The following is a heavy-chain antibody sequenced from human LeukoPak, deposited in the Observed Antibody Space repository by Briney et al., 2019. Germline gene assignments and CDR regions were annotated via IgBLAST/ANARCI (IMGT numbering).Heavy chain of an antibody. V-gene: IGHV3-23*01. J-gene: IGHJ4*02. CDR3: AKGGYYHDRSAYLFDY. D-gene: IGHD3-22*01. CDR2: ISGSAGST. CDR1: GFTFSNYA. Sequence: GGSLRLSCAASGFTFSNYAMSWVRQAPGKGLEWVSAISGSAGSTYYADSVKGRFTISRDNSKNTLYLQMNGLRAEETAVYYCAKGGYYHDRSAYLFDYWGQGTLVTVSS.